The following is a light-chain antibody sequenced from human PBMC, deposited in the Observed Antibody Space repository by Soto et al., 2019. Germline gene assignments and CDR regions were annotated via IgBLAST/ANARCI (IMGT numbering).Light chain of an antibody. CDR3: QQTYSLPRT. V-gene: IGKV1-39*01. CDR2: SAS. CDR1: QTVSKF. Sequence: DVQMTQSPSSLSASVGDRVTIACRASQTVSKFVNWYQQKPGKVPDLLIYSASTLYSGVPSRFSGSGSWTEFTLTIRNLQPEDFATYYCQQTYSLPRTFAQGTKVE. J-gene: IGKJ1*01.